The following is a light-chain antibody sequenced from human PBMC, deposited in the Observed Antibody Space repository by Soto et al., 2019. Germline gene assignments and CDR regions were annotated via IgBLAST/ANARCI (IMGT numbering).Light chain of an antibody. V-gene: IGKV1-39*01. CDR1: QSISNQ. Sequence: DIQMTQSPSSLSASVGDRVTITCRASQSISNQLNWYQQKPGKAPKLLIYAASDLQSGVPSRFSGSGYGTDFILSTSSLQPEDFATYYCQQSYTTLWTFGQGTKVEI. CDR2: AAS. CDR3: QQSYTTLWT. J-gene: IGKJ1*01.